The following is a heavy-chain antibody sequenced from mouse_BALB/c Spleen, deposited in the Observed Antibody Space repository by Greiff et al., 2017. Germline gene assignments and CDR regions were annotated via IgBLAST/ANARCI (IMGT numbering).Heavy chain of an antibody. CDR2: IDPETGGT. J-gene: IGHJ3*01. V-gene: IGHV1-15*01. D-gene: IGHD1-1*01. CDR1: GYTFTDYE. Sequence: VQLQQSGAELVRPGASVTLSCKASGYTFTDYEMHWVKQTPVHGLEWIGAIDPETGGTAYNQKFKGKATLTADKSSSTAYMELRSLTSEDSAVYYCTDYYGSTSWFAYWGQGTLVTVSA. CDR3: TDYYGSTSWFAY.